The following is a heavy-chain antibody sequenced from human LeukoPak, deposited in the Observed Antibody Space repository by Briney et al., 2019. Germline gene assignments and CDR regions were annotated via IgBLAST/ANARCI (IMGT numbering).Heavy chain of an antibody. CDR3: ARSVEGYCSGGSCYSYYYYMDV. CDR1: GGSISSYY. J-gene: IGHJ6*03. Sequence: PSETLSLTCTVSGGSISSYYWSWIRQPPGKGLEWMGYLYYSGSTNYNPSLKSRVTISVDTSKNQFSLKLSSVTAADTAVYYCARSVEGYCSGGSCYSYYYYMDVWGKGTTVTVSS. V-gene: IGHV4-59*01. D-gene: IGHD2-15*01. CDR2: LYYSGST.